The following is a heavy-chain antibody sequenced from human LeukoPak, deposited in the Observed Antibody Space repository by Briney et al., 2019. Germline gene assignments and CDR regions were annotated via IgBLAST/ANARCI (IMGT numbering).Heavy chain of an antibody. Sequence: ASVKVSCKASGYTFTSYDINWVRQATGQGLEWMGWMNPNSGNTGYAQKFQGRVTITRNTSISTAYMELSSLRSEDTAVYYCARGPCRYCSSTSRLLWWFDPWGQGTLVTVSS. CDR2: MNPNSGNT. CDR1: GYTFTSYD. D-gene: IGHD2-2*01. CDR3: ARGPCRYCSSTSRLLWWFDP. V-gene: IGHV1-8*03. J-gene: IGHJ5*02.